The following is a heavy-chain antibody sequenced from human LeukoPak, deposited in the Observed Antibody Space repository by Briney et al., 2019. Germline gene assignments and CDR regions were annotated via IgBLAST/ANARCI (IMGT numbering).Heavy chain of an antibody. CDR3: ARGIEYSSSSLFDY. Sequence: ASVKVSCKASGYTFTGYYMHWVRQAPGQGLEWMGWINLNSGGTNYAQKFQGWVTMTRDTSISTAYMELSRLRSDDTAVYYCARGIEYSSSSLFDYWGQGTLVTVSS. CDR1: GYTFTGYY. D-gene: IGHD6-6*01. J-gene: IGHJ4*02. V-gene: IGHV1-2*04. CDR2: INLNSGGT.